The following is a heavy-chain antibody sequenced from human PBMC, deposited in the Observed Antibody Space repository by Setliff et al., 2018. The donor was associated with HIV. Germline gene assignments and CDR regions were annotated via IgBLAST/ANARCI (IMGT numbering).Heavy chain of an antibody. V-gene: IGHV4-39*07. CDR3: ARGPKLTTRKEGVFDT. CDR2: IYYDGST. D-gene: IGHD4-17*01. J-gene: IGHJ3*02. CDR1: GGSISSGFYY. Sequence: SETLSLTCTVSGGSISSGFYYWGWIRQPPGKGLEWIGTIYYDGSTYYNPSLKSRVTISIDMSKRQFFLRLSSATAADTAVYYCARGPKLTTRKEGVFDTWGRGTMVTVSS.